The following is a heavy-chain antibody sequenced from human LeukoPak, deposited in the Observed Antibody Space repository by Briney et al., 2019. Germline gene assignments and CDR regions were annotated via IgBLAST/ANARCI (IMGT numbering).Heavy chain of an antibody. CDR1: GFTVSSDY. CDR3: ARDPLWFGDPGD. D-gene: IGHD3-10*01. CDR2: IYIGGST. J-gene: IGHJ4*02. Sequence: GRSLRLSCAASGFTVSSDYMSWGCQAPRKGLGWVSVIYIGGSTYSADSVTGRFTISRHNPKNTLYLQMNSLRAEDTAVYYCARDPLWFGDPGDWGQGTLVTVSS. V-gene: IGHV3-53*04.